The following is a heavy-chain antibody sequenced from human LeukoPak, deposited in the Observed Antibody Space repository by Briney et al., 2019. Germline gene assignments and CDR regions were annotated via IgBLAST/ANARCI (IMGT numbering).Heavy chain of an antibody. Sequence: ETLSLTCTVSGGSISSSSYYWGWIRQPPGKGLEWIGNIYYSGSTYYNPSLKSRVTISVDTSKNQFSLNLSSVTAADTAVYYCARLYYDSSGYYQICYFDYWGQGTLVTVSS. V-gene: IGHV4-39*01. CDR3: ARLYYDSSGYYQICYFDY. CDR1: GGSISSSSYY. D-gene: IGHD3-22*01. J-gene: IGHJ4*02. CDR2: IYYSGST.